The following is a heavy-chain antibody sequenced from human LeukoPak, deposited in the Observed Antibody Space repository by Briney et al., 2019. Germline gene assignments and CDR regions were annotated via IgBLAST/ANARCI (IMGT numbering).Heavy chain of an antibody. V-gene: IGHV3-48*01. J-gene: IGHJ3*02. CDR3: AKDTGSWYWAFDI. CDR1: GFIFSSYS. D-gene: IGHD6-13*01. Sequence: PGGSLRLSCAASGFIFSSYSMNWVRQAPGKGREGASYISSSSSSIYYADAVKGRFTISRDNAKNSLYLQMNSLRAEDMALYYCAKDTGSWYWAFDIWGQGKMVTVSS. CDR2: ISSSSSSI.